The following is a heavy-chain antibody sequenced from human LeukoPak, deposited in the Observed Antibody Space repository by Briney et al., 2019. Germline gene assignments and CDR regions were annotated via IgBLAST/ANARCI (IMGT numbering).Heavy chain of an antibody. Sequence: ASVKVSCKASGYTFTGYYMHWVRQAPGQGLEWMGWINPNSGGTNYAQKFQGRVTMTRDTSISTAYMELSRLRSDDTAVYHCATYRIVGAYYFDYWGQGTLVTVSS. CDR1: GYTFTGYY. D-gene: IGHD1-26*01. V-gene: IGHV1-2*02. J-gene: IGHJ4*02. CDR2: INPNSGGT. CDR3: ATYRIVGAYYFDY.